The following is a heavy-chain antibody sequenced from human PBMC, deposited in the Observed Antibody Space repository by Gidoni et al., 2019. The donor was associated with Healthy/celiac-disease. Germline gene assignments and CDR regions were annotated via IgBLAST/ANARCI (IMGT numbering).Heavy chain of an antibody. CDR3: AKDAGYCSSTSCSAFFDY. CDR2: ISYDGSNK. D-gene: IGHD2-2*03. Sequence: QVQLVESGGGVVQPGRSLRLSCAASGFTFSSYGMHWVRQAPGKGLEWVAVISYDGSNKYYADSVKGRFTISRDNSKNTLYLQMNSLRAEDTTVYYCAKDAGYCSSTSCSAFFDYWGQGTLVTVSS. V-gene: IGHV3-30*18. J-gene: IGHJ4*02. CDR1: GFTFSSYG.